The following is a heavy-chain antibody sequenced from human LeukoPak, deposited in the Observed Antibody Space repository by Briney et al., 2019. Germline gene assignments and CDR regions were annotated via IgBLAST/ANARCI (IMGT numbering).Heavy chain of an antibody. D-gene: IGHD3-10*01. CDR2: AYYSGVT. J-gene: IGHJ5*02. CDR3: ARDKRGGSGTVRWLDP. Sequence: SETLSLTCTVSGGSISGYYWSWIRQPPGKGLEWIGYAYYSGVTNYNPSPKSRVTISVDTSKNQFSLRLSSVTAADAAVYYCARDKRGGSGTVRWLDPWGQGTLVTVSS. CDR1: GGSISGYY. V-gene: IGHV4-59*01.